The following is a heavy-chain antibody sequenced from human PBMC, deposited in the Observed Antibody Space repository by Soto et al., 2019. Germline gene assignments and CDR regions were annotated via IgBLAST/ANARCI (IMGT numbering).Heavy chain of an antibody. CDR1: GDTFYNYA. CDR3: ARTYSSASWGRYYYYYYGMDV. Sequence: QVQVVQSGAEVKKPGSSVKVSCKASGDTFYNYAISWVRQAPGRGLEWMGGLIPIFGTANYAHKFQGRVTITADESESTAYMELSSVRSGDTAVYYCARTYSSASWGRYYYYYYGMDVWGQGTTVTVSS. V-gene: IGHV1-69*01. J-gene: IGHJ6*02. D-gene: IGHD6-6*01. CDR2: LIPIFGTA.